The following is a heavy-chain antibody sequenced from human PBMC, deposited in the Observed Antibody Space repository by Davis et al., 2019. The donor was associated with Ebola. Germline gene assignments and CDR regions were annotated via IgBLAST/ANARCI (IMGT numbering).Heavy chain of an antibody. D-gene: IGHD3-22*01. J-gene: IGHJ5*02. CDR1: GFTFSTHA. CDR2: ISGSGLST. Sequence: GGSLRLSCAASGFTFSTHAMNWVRQAPGKGLEWVSSISGSGLSTYYADSVKGRFTISRDNSENTLSLQMNSLRAEDTAIYYCANGNYDSSGYWGYWFDPWGQGTLVTVSS. CDR3: ANGNYDSSGYWGYWFDP. V-gene: IGHV3-23*01.